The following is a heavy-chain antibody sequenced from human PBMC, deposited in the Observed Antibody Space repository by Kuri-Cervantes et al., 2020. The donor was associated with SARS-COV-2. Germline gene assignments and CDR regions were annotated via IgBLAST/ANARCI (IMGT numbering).Heavy chain of an antibody. CDR3: ARDYNSHPYLSDW. Sequence: ASENVSCQASGYTFSHYGINWVRQAPGQGLEWMGWISTHHGNTNYAQKFQGRVTITVDTSTGTAYMELRSLRTDDTAVYFCARDYNSHPYLSDWWGQGSLVTVSS. CDR1: GYTFSHYG. V-gene: IGHV1-18*01. CDR2: ISTHHGNT. J-gene: IGHJ4*02. D-gene: IGHD2/OR15-2a*01.